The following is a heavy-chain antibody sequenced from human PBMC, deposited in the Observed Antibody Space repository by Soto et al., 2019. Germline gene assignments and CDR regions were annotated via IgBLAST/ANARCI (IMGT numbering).Heavy chain of an antibody. CDR2: INPSGGST. V-gene: IGHV1-46*01. CDR3: ARDTVVVPAATAGYY. J-gene: IGHJ4*02. Sequence: QVQLVQSGAEVKKPGASVKVSCKASGYTFTSYYMHWVREAPGQGLEWMGIINPSGGSTSYAQKFQGRVTMTRDTCTSTVYMELSSLRSEDTAVYYCARDTVVVPAATAGYYWGQGTLVTVSS. CDR1: GYTFTSYY. D-gene: IGHD2-2*01.